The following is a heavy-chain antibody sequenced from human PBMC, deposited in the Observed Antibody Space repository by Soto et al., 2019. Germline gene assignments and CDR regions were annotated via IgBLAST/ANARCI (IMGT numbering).Heavy chain of an antibody. D-gene: IGHD3-22*01. Sequence: PGGSLRLSCAASGFTFSSSGIHWVRQAPGKGLEWVAVISYDGIKKYYADPVKGRFSISRDNSKNTLHLQMNSLRAADTAVYYCAKESYYDSSGYYPLDSWGQGTLVTVSS. V-gene: IGHV3-30*18. CDR1: GFTFSSSG. CDR2: ISYDGIKK. CDR3: AKESYYDSSGYYPLDS. J-gene: IGHJ4*02.